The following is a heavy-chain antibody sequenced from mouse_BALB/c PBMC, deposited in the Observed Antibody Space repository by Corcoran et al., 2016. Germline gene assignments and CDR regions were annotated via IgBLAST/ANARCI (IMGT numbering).Heavy chain of an antibody. CDR1: GFNIKDTY. D-gene: IGHD2-14*01. V-gene: IGHV14-3*02. CDR2: IDPANGNT. Sequence: EVQLQQPGAELVKPGASVKLSCTASGFNIKDTYMHWVKQRPEQGLEWIGRIDPANGNTKYDPKFQGKATITADTSSNTAYLQLSSLTSEDTAVYYCARHYRYDVGSMDYWGQGTSVTVST. J-gene: IGHJ4*01. CDR3: ARHYRYDVGSMDY.